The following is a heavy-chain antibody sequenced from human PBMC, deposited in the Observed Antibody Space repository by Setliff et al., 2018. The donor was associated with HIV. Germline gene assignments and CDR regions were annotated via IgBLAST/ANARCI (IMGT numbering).Heavy chain of an antibody. V-gene: IGHV1-69*02. CDR2: TIPIFSMS. CDR1: GDTFSTHT. CDR3: ATSYGSGVAPFDN. J-gene: IGHJ4*02. Sequence: ASVKVSCKASGDTFSTHTIHWLRQAPGQGPEWMGRTIPIFSMSNAALNFQGRLMITADKSSSTAYMSLTKLTFEDTAMYYCATSYGSGVAPFDNWGQGTLVTVSS. D-gene: IGHD3-10*01.